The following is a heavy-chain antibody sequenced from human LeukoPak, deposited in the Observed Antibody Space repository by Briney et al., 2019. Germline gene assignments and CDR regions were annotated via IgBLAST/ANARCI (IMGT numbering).Heavy chain of an antibody. Sequence: GGSLRLSCAASGFTFSSYSMNWVRQAPGKGLEWVSSISSSSRYIYYADSVKGRLTISRDNAKNSLYPQMNSLRAEDTAVYYCARGEDDIVATSYFDYWGQGTLVTVSS. V-gene: IGHV3-21*01. D-gene: IGHD5-12*01. CDR1: GFTFSSYS. J-gene: IGHJ4*02. CDR2: ISSSSRYI. CDR3: ARGEDDIVATSYFDY.